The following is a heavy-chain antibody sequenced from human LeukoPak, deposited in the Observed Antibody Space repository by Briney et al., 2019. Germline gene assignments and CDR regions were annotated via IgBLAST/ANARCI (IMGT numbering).Heavy chain of an antibody. V-gene: IGHV3-48*03. CDR1: GFDLSTYE. Sequence: GGSLRLSCAASGFDLSTYEMNWVRQAPGKGLEWIADITISGHTKNYADSVKGRFSISRDNARTSLYLQMHSLRVEDTGVYYCARGDPHTDLWGQGTLVTVSS. CDR3: ARGDPHTDL. D-gene: IGHD5-24*01. CDR2: ITISGHTK. J-gene: IGHJ5*02.